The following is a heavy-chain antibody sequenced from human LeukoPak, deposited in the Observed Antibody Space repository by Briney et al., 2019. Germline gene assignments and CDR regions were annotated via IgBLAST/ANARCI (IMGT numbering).Heavy chain of an antibody. CDR3: AELGITMIGGV. V-gene: IGHV3-48*04. CDR2: ISSSGSTI. CDR1: GFRFSVYR. D-gene: IGHD3-10*02. Sequence: GGSLRLSCAASGFRFSVYRMNWVRQAPGKGLEWVSYISSSGSTIYYADSVKGRFTISRDNAKNSLYLQMNSLRAEDTAVYYCAELGITMIGGVWGKGTTVTISS. J-gene: IGHJ6*04.